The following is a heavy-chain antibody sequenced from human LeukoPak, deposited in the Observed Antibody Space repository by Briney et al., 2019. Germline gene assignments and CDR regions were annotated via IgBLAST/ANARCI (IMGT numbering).Heavy chain of an antibody. CDR3: ATHYDSSGYYLTGAFDI. V-gene: IGHV1-2*02. CDR2: INPNSGGT. Sequence: GASVKVSCKASGYTFTGYYMHWVRQAPGQGLEWMGWINPNSGGTNYAQKFQGRVTMTRDTSISTAYMELSRLRSDDTAVYYCATHYDSSGYYLTGAFDIWGQGTMVTVSS. CDR1: GYTFTGYY. D-gene: IGHD3-22*01. J-gene: IGHJ3*02.